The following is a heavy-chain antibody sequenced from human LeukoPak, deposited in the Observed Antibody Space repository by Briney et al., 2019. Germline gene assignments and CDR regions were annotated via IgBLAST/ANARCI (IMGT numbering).Heavy chain of an antibody. V-gene: IGHV3-30*12. D-gene: IGHD5-24*01. CDR2: LYFDGSHQ. CDR3: ARGPSARDGHNLDF. Sequence: QPGESLRLSCVASGFTFSSHGMHWVRQAPGEGLEWVSSLYFDGSHQNYADSVKGRFTISRDNSKNTLYLQMNRLRPEDSAVYYCARGPSARDGHNLDFWGQGTQVTASS. J-gene: IGHJ4*02. CDR1: GFTFSSHG.